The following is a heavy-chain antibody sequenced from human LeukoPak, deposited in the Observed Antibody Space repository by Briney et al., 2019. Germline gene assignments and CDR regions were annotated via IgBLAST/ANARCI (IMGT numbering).Heavy chain of an antibody. J-gene: IGHJ4*02. CDR1: GGSFSGYY. V-gene: IGHV4-34*01. D-gene: IGHD3-22*01. Sequence: SETLSLICAVYGGSFSGYYWSWIRQPPGKGLEWIGEINHSGSTNYNPSLKSRVTISVDTSKNQFSLKLSSMAAADTAVYYCAREHYDSSGYRYFDYWGQGTLVTVSS. CDR3: AREHYDSSGYRYFDY. CDR2: INHSGST.